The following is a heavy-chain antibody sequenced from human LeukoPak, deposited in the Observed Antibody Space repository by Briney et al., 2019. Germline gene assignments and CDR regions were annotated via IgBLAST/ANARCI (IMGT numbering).Heavy chain of an antibody. J-gene: IGHJ3*01. D-gene: IGHD2-15*01. V-gene: IGHV4-39*07. CDR2: VYHDGTT. CDR1: GGSFRSNSHY. CDR3: TRVRYCGGGNCYLDAFDV. Sequence: SETLSLICTVAGGSFRSNSHYWGWIRQSPGEGLEWIGSVYHDGTTYYTPSLKSRVTISIDTSKNQFSPKLSSVMAADTAVYYCTRVRYCGGGNCYLDAFDVWGQGTMVTVSS.